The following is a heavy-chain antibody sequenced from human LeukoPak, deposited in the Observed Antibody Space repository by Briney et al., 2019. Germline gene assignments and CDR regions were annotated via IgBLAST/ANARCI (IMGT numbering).Heavy chain of an antibody. CDR3: ARDTDDFQGLDI. D-gene: IGHD3-3*01. CDR1: GFTFSNHG. CDR2: ISGNGDIT. Sequence: QSGGTLRLSCAASGFTFSNHGMNWVRQAPGKGLEWVSGISGNGDITYYADSVKGRFTISRDNSKNTLYLQMNSLRAEDTAVYYCARDTDDFQGLDIWGQGTRVTVSS. J-gene: IGHJ3*02. V-gene: IGHV3-23*01.